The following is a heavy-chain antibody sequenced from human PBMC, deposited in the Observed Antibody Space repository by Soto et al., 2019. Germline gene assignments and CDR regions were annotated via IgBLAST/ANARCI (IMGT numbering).Heavy chain of an antibody. CDR3: ARRYCSGGMCYGWADY. CDR2: ITNKANGYTT. V-gene: IGHV3-72*01. CDR1: GFTFSDYY. D-gene: IGHD2-15*01. Sequence: EVQLVESGGGLVQPGGSLRLSCAVSGFTFSDYYMDWVRQAPGKGLEWVGRITNKANGYTTEYAASVKGRFTISRDDSKNSLSLQINTRKTEDTAMYYCARRYCSGGMCYGWADYWGQGTLVTVSS. J-gene: IGHJ4*02.